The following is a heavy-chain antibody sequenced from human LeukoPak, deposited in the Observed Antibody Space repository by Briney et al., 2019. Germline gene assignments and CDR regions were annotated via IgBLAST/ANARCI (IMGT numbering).Heavy chain of an antibody. CDR3: ARAIYFDWLSIDY. J-gene: IGHJ4*02. Sequence: GGSLRLSCVASGFTFSRYWMHWVRQAPGKGLVWVSRINSDGRSTNYADSVKGRFSISRDNAENTLYLQMNSLRAEDTAVYYCARAIYFDWLSIDYWGQGTLVTVSS. CDR1: GFTFSRYW. CDR2: INSDGRST. D-gene: IGHD3-9*01. V-gene: IGHV3-74*01.